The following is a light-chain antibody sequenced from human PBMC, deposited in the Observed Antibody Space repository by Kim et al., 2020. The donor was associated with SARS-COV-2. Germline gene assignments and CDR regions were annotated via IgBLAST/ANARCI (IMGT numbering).Light chain of an antibody. CDR2: EVT. J-gene: IGLJ3*02. Sequence: QSVVTQPASVSGSPGQSITISCTGTSSDIHDYNYVSWYQQHPGKAPKLMIYEVTKRPSGVSYRFSGSKSGNTASLTISGLQAEDEADYYCSSYTSSSGLMVFGGGTQLTVL. CDR1: SSDIHDYNY. V-gene: IGLV2-14*01. CDR3: SSYTSSSGLMV.